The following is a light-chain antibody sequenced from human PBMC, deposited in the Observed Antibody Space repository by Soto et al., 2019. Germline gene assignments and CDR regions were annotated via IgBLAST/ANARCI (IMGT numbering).Light chain of an antibody. V-gene: IGLV2-14*01. J-gene: IGLJ1*01. CDR2: EVT. CDR1: SSDVGGYNY. Sequence: QSALTQPASVSESPGQSITISCTGTSSDVGGYNYVHWYQQQPGKAPKLMIYEVTNRPSGVSNRFSGSKSGNTASLTISGLQAEDEADYYRSAYTITSPYVFGTGTKLTVL. CDR3: SAYTITSPYV.